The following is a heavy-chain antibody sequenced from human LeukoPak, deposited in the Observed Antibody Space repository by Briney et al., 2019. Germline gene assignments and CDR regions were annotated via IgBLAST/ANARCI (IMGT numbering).Heavy chain of an antibody. J-gene: IGHJ6*03. Sequence: GGSLRLSCAASGFTFSSYAMHWVRQAPGKGLEYVSAISSNGGSTYYANSVKGRFTISRDNSKNTLYLQMGSLRAEDMAVYYCARAPYYYMDVWGKGTTVTVSS. V-gene: IGHV3-64*01. CDR2: ISSNGGST. CDR3: ARAPYYYMDV. CDR1: GFTFSSYA.